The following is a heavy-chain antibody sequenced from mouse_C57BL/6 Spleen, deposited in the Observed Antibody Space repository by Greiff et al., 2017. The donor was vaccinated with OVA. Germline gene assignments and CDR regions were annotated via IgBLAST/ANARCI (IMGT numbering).Heavy chain of an antibody. D-gene: IGHD1-1*01. CDR3: ARFSYGSSYWYFDV. CDR1: GYTFTSYW. Sequence: VQLQQSGTELVKPGASVKLSCKASGYTFTSYWMHWVKQRPGQGLEWIGNINPSNGGTNYNEKFKSKATLTVDKSSSTAYMQLSSLTSEDSAVYYCARFSYGSSYWYFDVWGTGTTVTVSS. CDR2: INPSNGGT. V-gene: IGHV1-53*01. J-gene: IGHJ1*03.